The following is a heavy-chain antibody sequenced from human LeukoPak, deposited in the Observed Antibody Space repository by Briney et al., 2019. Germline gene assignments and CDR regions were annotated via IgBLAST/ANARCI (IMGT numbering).Heavy chain of an antibody. Sequence: GGSLRLSCEASGFTFSNYAVSWVRQAPGNPGKGLEWVSAISGSGGNTYYADSVKGRFTISRDNSKNTLYLQMNSLRADDTAVYYCAKGAGYYDYVWGSYHYYYGMDVWGQGTTVTVSS. CDR3: AKGAGYYDYVWGSYHYYYGMDV. D-gene: IGHD3-16*02. J-gene: IGHJ6*02. V-gene: IGHV3-23*01. CDR2: ISGSGGNT. CDR1: GFTFSNYA.